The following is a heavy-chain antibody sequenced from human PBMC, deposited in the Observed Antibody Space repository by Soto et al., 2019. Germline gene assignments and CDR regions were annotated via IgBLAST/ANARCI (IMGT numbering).Heavy chain of an antibody. CDR2: LSNYSGDT. J-gene: IGHJ5*02. D-gene: IGHD5-12*01. CDR1: GYTFFTYD. CDR3: ARHHGPTTSEKWFDP. Sequence: QVHLVQSGVEVKTPGASVKVSCQASGYTFFTYDISWVRQAPGQVLEWMGWLSNYSGDTKYGQKFQGRVTMTTDTSTTTAYLELRSLRSDDTAVYYCARHHGPTTSEKWFDPWGQGTLVTVSS. V-gene: IGHV1-18*01.